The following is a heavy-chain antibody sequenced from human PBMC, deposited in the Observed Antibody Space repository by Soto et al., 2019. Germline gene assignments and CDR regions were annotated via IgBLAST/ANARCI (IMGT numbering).Heavy chain of an antibody. Sequence: EVQLVESGGGLVKPGGSLRLSCAASGFTFSSYSMNWVRQAPGKGLEWVSSISSSSSYIYYADSVKGRFTISRDNAKNSLYLQMNSLRAEETAVYYCARDGNRYCSGGSCWGQGTLVTVSS. CDR1: GFTFSSYS. J-gene: IGHJ4*02. CDR2: ISSSSSYI. CDR3: ARDGNRYCSGGSC. V-gene: IGHV3-21*01. D-gene: IGHD2-15*01.